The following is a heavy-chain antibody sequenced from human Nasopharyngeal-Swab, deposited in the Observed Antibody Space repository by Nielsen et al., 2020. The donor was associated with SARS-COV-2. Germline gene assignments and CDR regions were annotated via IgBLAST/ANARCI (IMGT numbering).Heavy chain of an antibody. J-gene: IGHJ4*02. D-gene: IGHD6-6*01. V-gene: IGHV4-59*11. Sequence: GSLRLSCTVSGGSIVSHYWNWIQLSPGKGLEWIGYIYSTEITKYNPSLGSRVTMSGDTSKNQVYLKLKSLTAADTAVYYCARGPYSRSSLWVHWGQGTLVTVSS. CDR1: GGSIVSHY. CDR3: ARGPYSRSSLWVH. CDR2: IYSTEIT.